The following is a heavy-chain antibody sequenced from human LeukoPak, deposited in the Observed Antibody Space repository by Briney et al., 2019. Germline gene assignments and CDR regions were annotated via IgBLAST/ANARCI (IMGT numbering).Heavy chain of an antibody. CDR2: INPSGGST. CDR1: GYTFTSYY. CDR3: ARDLTGYSSGWYIKYYFDY. V-gene: IGHV1-46*01. Sequence: ASVKVSCKASGYTFTSYYMHWVRQAPGQGLEWMGIINPSGGSTSYAQKFQGRVTMTRNTSISTAYMELSSLRSEDTAVYYCARDLTGYSSGWYIKYYFDYWGQGTLVTVSS. J-gene: IGHJ4*02. D-gene: IGHD6-19*01.